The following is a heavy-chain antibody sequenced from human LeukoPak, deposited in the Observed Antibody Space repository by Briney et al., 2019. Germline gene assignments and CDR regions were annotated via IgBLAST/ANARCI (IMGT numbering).Heavy chain of an antibody. J-gene: IGHJ4*02. V-gene: IGHV3-30*04. Sequence: QPGGSLRLSCAASGFTFSSYAMHWVRQAPGKGLEWVAVISYDGSNKYYADSVKGRFTISRDNPKNTLYLQMNSLRAEDTAVYYCARVLRIAAADPFDYWGQGTLVTVSS. CDR2: ISYDGSNK. CDR1: GFTFSSYA. D-gene: IGHD6-13*01. CDR3: ARVLRIAAADPFDY.